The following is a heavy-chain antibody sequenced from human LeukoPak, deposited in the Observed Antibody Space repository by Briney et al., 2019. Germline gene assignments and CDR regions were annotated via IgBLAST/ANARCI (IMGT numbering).Heavy chain of an antibody. CDR2: IYSGGST. D-gene: IGHD3-9*01. J-gene: IGHJ4*02. CDR3: ATVGLTRSYYFDY. Sequence: PGGSLRLSCAASGFTVSSNYMSWVRQAPGKGLEWVSVIYSGGSTYYADSVKGRFTISRDNSKNTLYLQMNSLRAEDTAVYYCATVGLTRSYYFDYWGQGTLVTVSP. V-gene: IGHV3-53*01. CDR1: GFTVSSNY.